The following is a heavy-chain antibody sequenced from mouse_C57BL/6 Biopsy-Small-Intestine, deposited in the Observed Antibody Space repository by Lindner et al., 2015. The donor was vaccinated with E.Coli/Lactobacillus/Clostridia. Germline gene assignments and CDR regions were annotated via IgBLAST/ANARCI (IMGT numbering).Heavy chain of an antibody. D-gene: IGHD2-4*01. CDR2: IYPGDGDT. Sequence: VQLQESGPELMKPGASVKISCKASGYAFSSSWMNWVKQGPGKGLEWIGRIYPGDGDTNYNGKFKGKATLTADKSSSKVYMQLSSLTSEDSAVYFCARRGYDYDVAMDYWGQGTSVTVSS. CDR1: GYAFSSSW. CDR3: ARRGYDYDVAMDY. V-gene: IGHV1-82*01. J-gene: IGHJ4*01.